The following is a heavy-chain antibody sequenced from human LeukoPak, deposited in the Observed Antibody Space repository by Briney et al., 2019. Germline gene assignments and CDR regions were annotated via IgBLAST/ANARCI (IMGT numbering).Heavy chain of an antibody. V-gene: IGHV3-30*02. J-gene: IGHJ4*02. D-gene: IGHD6-13*01. CDR3: AKRGSVGTLGHFDY. CDR1: GFTFSSYG. Sequence: GGSLRLSCAASGFTFSSYGMHWVRQAPGKGREWVAFIRYDGSNKYYADSVKGRFTISRDNSKNTLFLQMNSLRAEDTAVYYCAKRGSVGTLGHFDYWGQGTLVTVSS. CDR2: IRYDGSNK.